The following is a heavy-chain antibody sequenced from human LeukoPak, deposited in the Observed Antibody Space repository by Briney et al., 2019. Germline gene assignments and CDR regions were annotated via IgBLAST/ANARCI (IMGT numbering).Heavy chain of an antibody. Sequence: GGSLRLSCAASGFTFTNAWMSWVRQAPGKGLEWVGRIKSKTDGGTTDYAVPVKGRFTISRDDSTNTLNLQMNSLESEDTAVYYCARGNFRRNGYNFDNWGQGTLVTVSS. D-gene: IGHD5-24*01. CDR3: ARGNFRRNGYNFDN. CDR1: GFTFTNAW. CDR2: IKSKTDGGTT. V-gene: IGHV3-15*01. J-gene: IGHJ4*02.